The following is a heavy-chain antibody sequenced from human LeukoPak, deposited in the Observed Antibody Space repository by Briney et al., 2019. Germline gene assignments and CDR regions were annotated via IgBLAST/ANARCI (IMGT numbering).Heavy chain of an antibody. Sequence: PSQTLSLTCTVSGGSISSGGYYWSWIRQHPGKGLEWIGYIYYSGSTYYNPSLKSRVTISVDTSKSQFSLKLSSVTAADTAVYYCARDQSIAAAAPRGWFDPWGQGTLVTVSS. CDR1: GGSISSGGYY. D-gene: IGHD6-13*01. CDR3: ARDQSIAAAAPRGWFDP. J-gene: IGHJ5*02. V-gene: IGHV4-31*03. CDR2: IYYSGST.